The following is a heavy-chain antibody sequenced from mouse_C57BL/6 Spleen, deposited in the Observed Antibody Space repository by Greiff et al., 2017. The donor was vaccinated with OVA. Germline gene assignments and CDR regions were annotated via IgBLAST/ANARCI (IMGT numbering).Heavy chain of an antibody. J-gene: IGHJ4*01. Sequence: VQLQQSGPELVKPGASVKISCKASGYSFTDYNMNWVKQSNGKSLEWIGVINPNYGTTSYNQKFKGKATLTVDQSSSTAYMQLNSLTSDDSAVYYCARKGTAQATDAMDYWGQGTSVTVSS. CDR1: GYSFTDYN. V-gene: IGHV1-39*01. CDR2: INPNYGTT. D-gene: IGHD3-2*02. CDR3: ARKGTAQATDAMDY.